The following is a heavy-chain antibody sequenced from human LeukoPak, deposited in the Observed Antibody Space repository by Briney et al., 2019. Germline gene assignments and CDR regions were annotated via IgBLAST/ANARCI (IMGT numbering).Heavy chain of an antibody. D-gene: IGHD2-2*01. CDR3: ARLTSSTSCYACYFDD. Sequence: PGGSLRLSCSASGFTVSSSYMTWVRQAPGKGLEWVSVFYSGGNTQYADSVKGRFTISRDSSKNTLYLQMNSLRAEDTAVYYCARLTSSTSCYACYFDDWGRGTLVTVSS. CDR1: GFTVSSSY. CDR2: FYSGGNT. V-gene: IGHV3-53*01. J-gene: IGHJ4*02.